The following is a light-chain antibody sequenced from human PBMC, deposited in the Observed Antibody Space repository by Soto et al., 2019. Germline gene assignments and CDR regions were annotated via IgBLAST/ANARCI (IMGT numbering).Light chain of an antibody. CDR2: GAS. J-gene: IGKJ1*01. V-gene: IGKV3-15*01. CDR3: QQYNNWPPA. Sequence: EIVMAQSQATLSVSPGERATLSCRASQSVSGNLAWYQQKPGQAPRLLIYGASTRATVIPARFSGSGSGTEFTITISSMQSEDCEVYYCQQYNNWPPAFGQGTKVEIK. CDR1: QSVSGN.